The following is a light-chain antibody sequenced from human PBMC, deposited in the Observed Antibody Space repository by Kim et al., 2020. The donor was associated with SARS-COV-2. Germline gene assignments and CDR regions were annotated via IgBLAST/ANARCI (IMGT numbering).Light chain of an antibody. CDR3: QQYGNAPDT. V-gene: IGKV3-20*01. J-gene: IGKJ5*01. CDR2: GAS. CDR1: HIVRGSY. Sequence: PGETATLPCRPSHIVRGSYSAWYQQQKPGQAPRLLIYGASSRATGIPDRFSGSGSGTDFTLTISRLEPEDFAVYYCQQYGNAPDTFGQGTRLEIK.